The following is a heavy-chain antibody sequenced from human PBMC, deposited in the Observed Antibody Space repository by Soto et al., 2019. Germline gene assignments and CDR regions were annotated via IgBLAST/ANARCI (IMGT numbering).Heavy chain of an antibody. V-gene: IGHV1-2*02. CDR3: ARRSGSGSYRRYYYYYGMDV. CDR1: GYTFTGYY. CDR2: INPNSGGT. D-gene: IGHD3-10*01. J-gene: IGHJ6*02. Sequence: ASVKVSCKASGYTFTGYYMHWVRQAPGQGLEWMGWINPNSGGTNYAQKFQGRVTMTRDTSISTAYMELSRLRSDDTAVYYCARRSGSGSYRRYYYYYGMDVWGQGATVTVSS.